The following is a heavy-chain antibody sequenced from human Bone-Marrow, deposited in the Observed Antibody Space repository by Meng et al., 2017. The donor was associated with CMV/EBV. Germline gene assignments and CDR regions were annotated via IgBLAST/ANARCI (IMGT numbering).Heavy chain of an antibody. CDR1: GFTFSGSA. V-gene: IGHV3-73*01. Sequence: GESLKISCAASGFTFSGSAMHWVRQASGKGLEWVGRIRSKANSYETSYAASVKGRFTISRDDSKNTAYLQMNSLESEDTAVYYCASSTGARYCGNRGCYSDYFYYGMDVWGEGTTITV. CDR2: IRSKANSYET. J-gene: IGHJ6*02. CDR3: ASSTGARYCGNRGCYSDYFYYGMDV. D-gene: IGHD2-15*01.